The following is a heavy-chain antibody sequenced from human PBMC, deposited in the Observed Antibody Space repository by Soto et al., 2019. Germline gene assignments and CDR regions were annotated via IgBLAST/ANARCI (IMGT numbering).Heavy chain of an antibody. CDR2: INPNADKT. CDR3: ARQRRGTLYYFDH. V-gene: IGHV1-8*01. D-gene: IGHD3-16*01. Sequence: ASVKVSCKASGYTFTTYDINWVRQATGQGLEWMGWINPNADKTGFAQKFQGRVTMTRDTSINTVYMELNNLRSEDTAVYYCARQRRGTLYYFDHWGQGTLVTVSS. CDR1: GYTFTTYD. J-gene: IGHJ4*02.